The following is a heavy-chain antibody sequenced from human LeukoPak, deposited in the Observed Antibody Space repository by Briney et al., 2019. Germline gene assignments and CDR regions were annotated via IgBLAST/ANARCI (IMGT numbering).Heavy chain of an antibody. CDR1: GGSINSYY. CDR2: IYYSGNT. Sequence: SETLSLTRTVSGGSINSYYWSWIRQPPGKGLEWLGYIYYSGNTDYNPSLKSRVAISVDTSKNQFSLKLSSVTAADTAVYYCARSTGSTMFIDYWGQGTLVTVSS. J-gene: IGHJ4*02. CDR3: ARSTGSTMFIDY. V-gene: IGHV4-59*01. D-gene: IGHD3-10*02.